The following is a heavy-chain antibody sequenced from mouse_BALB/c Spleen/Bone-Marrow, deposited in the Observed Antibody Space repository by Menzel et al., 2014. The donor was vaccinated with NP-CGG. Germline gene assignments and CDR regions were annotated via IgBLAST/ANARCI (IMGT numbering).Heavy chain of an antibody. Sequence: QVQLQQSGAELVRPGASVKVSCKASGYTFTNYWINWVRQRPGQGLEWIGNIYPSDSYSNYNQKFKDKATSTVDKSSSTAYMQLSSPTSEDSAVYYCTRRDRYDYYGVDYWGQGTSVTVSS. D-gene: IGHD2-14*01. J-gene: IGHJ4*01. CDR1: GYTFTNYW. CDR3: TRRDRYDYYGVDY. CDR2: IYPSDSYS. V-gene: IGHV1-69*02.